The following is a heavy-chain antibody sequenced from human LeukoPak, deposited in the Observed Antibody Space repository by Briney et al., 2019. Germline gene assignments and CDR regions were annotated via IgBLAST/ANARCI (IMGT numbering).Heavy chain of an antibody. CDR2: IHYSGST. CDR3: TRGAGWLIDY. Sequence: PSETLSLTCTVSGGSIRSYYWSWIRQSPGKGLEWIGYIHYSGSTNYNPSLKSRVTISVDTSKNQFSLKLSSVTAADTAVYYCTRGAGWLIDYWGQGILVTVSS. V-gene: IGHV4-59*01. D-gene: IGHD3-16*01. J-gene: IGHJ4*02. CDR1: GGSIRSYY.